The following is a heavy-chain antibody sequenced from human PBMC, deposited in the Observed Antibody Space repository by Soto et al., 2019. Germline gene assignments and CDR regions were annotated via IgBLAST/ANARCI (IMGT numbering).Heavy chain of an antibody. Sequence: EVQLVESGGGLVKPGGSLRLSCAASGFTFSNAWMSWVRQAPGKGLEWVGRIKSKTDGGTTDYAAPVNGRFTISRDDSKNTLYLQMNSLKTEDTAVYYCTTDRLPWYYYGMDVWGQGTTVTVSS. V-gene: IGHV3-15*01. CDR3: TTDRLPWYYYGMDV. CDR2: IKSKTDGGTT. D-gene: IGHD4-17*01. CDR1: GFTFSNAW. J-gene: IGHJ6*02.